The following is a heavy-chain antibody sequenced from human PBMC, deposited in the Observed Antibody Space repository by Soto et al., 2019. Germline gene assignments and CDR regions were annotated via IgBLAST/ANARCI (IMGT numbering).Heavy chain of an antibody. D-gene: IGHD4-17*01. J-gene: IGHJ2*01. V-gene: IGHV3-30-3*01. CDR2: ISYDGSNK. CDR3: ARGGPYDYGDYTNWYFDL. CDR1: GFTFSSYA. Sequence: GGSLRLSCAASGFTFSSYAMHWVRQAPGKGLEWVAVISYDGSNKYYADSVKGRFTISRDNSKNTLYLQMNSLRAEDTAVYYCARGGPYDYGDYTNWYFDLWGRGTLVTGSS.